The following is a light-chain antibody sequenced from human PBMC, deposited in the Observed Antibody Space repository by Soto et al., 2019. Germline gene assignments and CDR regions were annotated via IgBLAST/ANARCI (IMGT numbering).Light chain of an antibody. Sequence: QSALTQPPSLSGSPGQSITISCTGTSSDVGGYTSVSWYQQHPGKAPKLVIYEVSDRPSGVSNRFSGSKSGNTASLTISGLQAEDEAEYYCSSYTNINTRACVFGTGTKLTVL. CDR1: SSDVGGYTS. J-gene: IGLJ1*01. CDR3: SSYTNINTRACV. V-gene: IGLV2-14*01. CDR2: EVS.